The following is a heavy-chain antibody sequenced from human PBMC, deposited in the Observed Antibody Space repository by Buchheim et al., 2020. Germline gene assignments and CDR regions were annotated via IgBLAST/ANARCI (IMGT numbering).Heavy chain of an antibody. D-gene: IGHD3-22*01. CDR1: RFTFSTYT. J-gene: IGHJ4*02. Sequence: QVQLVESGGGVVQPGRSLRLSCAASRFTFSTYTMHWVRQAPGKGLEWVAVISFEGSNKYYADSVKGRFTISRDNSKNTLYLQMNSLRVEDTALYYCARAGYDSNGYYFDYWGQGTL. CDR3: ARAGYDSNGYYFDY. V-gene: IGHV3-30-3*01. CDR2: ISFEGSNK.